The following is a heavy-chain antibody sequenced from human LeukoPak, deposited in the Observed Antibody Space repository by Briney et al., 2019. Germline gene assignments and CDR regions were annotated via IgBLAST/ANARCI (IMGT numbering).Heavy chain of an antibody. D-gene: IGHD6-13*01. CDR1: GGSISSYY. J-gene: IGHJ4*02. Sequence: SETLSLTCTVSGGSISSYYWSCIRQPPGKGLEWIGYIYTSGSTNYNPSLKSRVTISVDTSKNQFSLKLSSVTAADTAVYYCARHAAAAGPYYFDYWGQGTLVTVSS. CDR3: ARHAAAAGPYYFDY. CDR2: IYTSGST. V-gene: IGHV4-4*09.